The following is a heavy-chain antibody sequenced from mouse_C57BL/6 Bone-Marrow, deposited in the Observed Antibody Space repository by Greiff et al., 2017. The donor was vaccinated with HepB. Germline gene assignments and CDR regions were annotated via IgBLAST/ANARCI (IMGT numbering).Heavy chain of an antibody. V-gene: IGHV5-12*01. CDR1: GFTFSDYY. CDR2: ISNGGGST. J-gene: IGHJ4*01. Sequence: EVKVEESGGGLVQPGGSLKLSCAASGFTFSDYYMYWVRQTPEKRLEWVAYISNGGGSTYYPDTVKGRFTISRDNAKNTLYLQMSRLKSEDTAMYYCARSYGNYWAMDYWGQGTSVTVSS. CDR3: ARSYGNYWAMDY. D-gene: IGHD2-10*02.